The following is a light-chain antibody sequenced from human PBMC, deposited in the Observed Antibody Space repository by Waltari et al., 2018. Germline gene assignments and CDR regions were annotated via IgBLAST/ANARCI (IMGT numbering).Light chain of an antibody. V-gene: IGLV2-11*01. CDR3: CSCVGAYSFVV. Sequence: QSAPNAPRQLSAAPGAPGTTACISCSSNSSGYDSVSWYQHHPGKAPELIIYCVTNRPSGVPERFSGSKSGSTASLIVSGIQAEDEADYYCCSCVGAYSFVVFGGGTRLTVL. CDR1: SSNSSGYDS. J-gene: IGLJ2*01. CDR2: CVT.